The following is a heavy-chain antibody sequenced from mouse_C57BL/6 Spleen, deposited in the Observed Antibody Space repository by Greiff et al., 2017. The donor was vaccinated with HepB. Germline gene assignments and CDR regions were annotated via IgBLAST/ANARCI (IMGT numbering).Heavy chain of an antibody. CDR2: IWRGGST. J-gene: IGHJ4*01. V-gene: IGHV2-5*01. CDR3: AKNHYYGSSYGAMDY. D-gene: IGHD1-1*01. CDR1: GFSLTSYG. Sequence: QVQLQQSGPGLVQPSQSLSITCTVSGFSLTSYGVHWVRQSPGKGLEWLGVIWRGGSTDYNAAFMSRLSITKDNSKSQVFFKMNSLQADDTAIYYCAKNHYYGSSYGAMDYWGQGTSVTVSS.